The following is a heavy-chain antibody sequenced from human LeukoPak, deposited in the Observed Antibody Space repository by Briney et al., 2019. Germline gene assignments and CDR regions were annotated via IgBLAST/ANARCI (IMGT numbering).Heavy chain of an antibody. D-gene: IGHD2-2*03. Sequence: AGSLRLSCAASGFTVSSNFMNWVRQAPGKGLEWVSIIYSGGSTSYADSVKGRFTISRDSSKNTLYLQMNSLRAEDTALYYCAKHGYCSGISCFFDFWGQGTLVTVSS. CDR3: AKHGYCSGISCFFDF. V-gene: IGHV3-53*01. J-gene: IGHJ4*02. CDR1: GFTVSSNF. CDR2: IYSGGST.